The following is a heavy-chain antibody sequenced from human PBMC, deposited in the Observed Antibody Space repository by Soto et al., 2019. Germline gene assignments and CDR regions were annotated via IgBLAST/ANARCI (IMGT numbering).Heavy chain of an antibody. CDR2: IHTYNGNT. CDR1: GYTFTDYG. D-gene: IGHD6-19*01. CDR3: ARDAQYSSRWHPIDY. Sequence: ASVKVSCKASGYTFTDYGISWVRQAPGQGLEWMGWIHTYNGNTNCAQKVQGRVTMTTDSSTSTAYMELRSLRSDDTAVYYCARDAQYSSRWHPIDYWGQGTLVTVSS. V-gene: IGHV1-18*01. J-gene: IGHJ4*02.